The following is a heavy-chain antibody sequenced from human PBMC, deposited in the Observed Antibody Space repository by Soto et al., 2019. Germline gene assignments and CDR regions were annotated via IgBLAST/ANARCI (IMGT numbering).Heavy chain of an antibody. V-gene: IGHV4-39*01. D-gene: IGHD5-18*01. CDR1: GDSISSSNYY. J-gene: IGHJ4*02. Sequence: QLQLQESGPGLVKPSETLSLTCTVSGDSISSSNYYWGWVRQPPGKGLEWVGSISYSGNTFYNPYLQSRVTISVDTSKNQFSLKLSSVTAADTAVYYCVRIVEYNYGPIYFDYWGRGTLVPVSS. CDR2: ISYSGNT. CDR3: VRIVEYNYGPIYFDY.